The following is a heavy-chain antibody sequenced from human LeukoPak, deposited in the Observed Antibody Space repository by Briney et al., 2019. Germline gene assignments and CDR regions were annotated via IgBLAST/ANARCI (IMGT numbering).Heavy chain of an antibody. CDR3: AREVSYSSSCFDY. D-gene: IGHD6-13*01. CDR2: ISSSSSYI. J-gene: IGHJ4*02. Sequence: PGGSLRLSCAASGFTFSSYSMNWVRQAPEKGLEWVSSISSSSSYIYYADSVKGRFTISRDNAKNSLYLQMNSLRAEDTAVYYCAREVSYSSSCFDYWGQGTLVTVSS. CDR1: GFTFSSYS. V-gene: IGHV3-21*01.